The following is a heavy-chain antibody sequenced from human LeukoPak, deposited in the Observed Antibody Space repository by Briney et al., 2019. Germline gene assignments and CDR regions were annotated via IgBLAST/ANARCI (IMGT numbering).Heavy chain of an antibody. Sequence: PSETLSLTCTVSGGSISSSSYYWGWIRQPPGKGLEWIGSIYYSGSTYYNPSLKSRVTISVDTSKNQFSLKLSSVTAADTAVYYCARSSINSSSWEARYWGQGTLVTVSS. J-gene: IGHJ4*02. D-gene: IGHD6-13*01. CDR3: ARSSINSSSWEARY. CDR1: GGSISSSSYY. CDR2: IYYSGST. V-gene: IGHV4-39*07.